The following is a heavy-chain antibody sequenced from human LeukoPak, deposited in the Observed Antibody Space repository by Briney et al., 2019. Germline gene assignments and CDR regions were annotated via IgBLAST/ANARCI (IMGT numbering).Heavy chain of an antibody. D-gene: IGHD6-13*01. V-gene: IGHV3-48*03. Sequence: PGGSLRLSCAASGFTFSSYEMNWVRQAAGKGLEWVSYISSSGSTIYYADSVKGRFTISRDNAKNSLYLQMNSLRAEDTAVYYCARDWASSSWLTVYYYYGMDVWGQGTTVTVSS. CDR3: ARDWASSSWLTVYYYYGMDV. CDR1: GFTFSSYE. CDR2: ISSSGSTI. J-gene: IGHJ6*02.